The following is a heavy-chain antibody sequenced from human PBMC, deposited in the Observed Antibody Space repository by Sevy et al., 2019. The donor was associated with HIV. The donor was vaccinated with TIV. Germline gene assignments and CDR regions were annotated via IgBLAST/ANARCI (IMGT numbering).Heavy chain of an antibody. D-gene: IGHD5-12*01. CDR3: VREGVGGYGYSLDF. Sequence: GGSLRLSCAASGFSFSIYWMTWVRQAPGKGLEWVATMNQDGNEKYYVDSVKGRFTISRDNAQNSLYLQMNSLRAEDTDVYYWVREGVGGYGYSLDFWGQGTLVTVSS. CDR1: GFSFSIYW. CDR2: MNQDGNEK. J-gene: IGHJ4*02. V-gene: IGHV3-7*01.